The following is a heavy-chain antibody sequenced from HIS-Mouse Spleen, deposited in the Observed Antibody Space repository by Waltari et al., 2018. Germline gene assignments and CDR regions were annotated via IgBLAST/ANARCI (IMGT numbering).Heavy chain of an antibody. CDR1: GFTFSSYS. V-gene: IGHV3-21*01. J-gene: IGHJ3*02. CDR2: ISSSSSYI. D-gene: IGHD7-27*01. CDR3: ARATKLGMGAFDI. Sequence: EVQLVESGGGLVKPGGSLRLSSAASGFTFSSYSMNWVRQAPGKGLEWVSSISSSSSYIYYADSVKGRFTISRDNAKNSLYLQMNSLRAEDTAVYYCARATKLGMGAFDIWGQGTMVTVSS.